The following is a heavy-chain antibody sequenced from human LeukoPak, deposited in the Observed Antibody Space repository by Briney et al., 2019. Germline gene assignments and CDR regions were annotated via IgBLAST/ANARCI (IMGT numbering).Heavy chain of an antibody. Sequence: SETLSLTCTVSGGSISSSSYYWGWIRQPPGKGLEWIGSIYYSGSTYYNPSLKSRVTISVDTSKNQFSLKLSSVTAADTAVYYCAREAHQRPRRDRSNWFDPWGQGTLVTVSS. CDR2: IYYSGST. J-gene: IGHJ5*02. CDR1: GGSISSSSYY. D-gene: IGHD1-14*01. V-gene: IGHV4-39*07. CDR3: AREAHQRPRRDRSNWFDP.